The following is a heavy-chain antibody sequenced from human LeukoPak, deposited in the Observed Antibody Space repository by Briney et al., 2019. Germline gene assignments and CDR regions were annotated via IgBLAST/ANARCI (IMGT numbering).Heavy chain of an antibody. Sequence: ASVKVPCKASEYTLTDYYLHWVRQAPGRGLEWVGWINPHGGGTDYAQTFQGRVTLTRDTSITTAYMELSRLTADDTAVYYCASTFGGSVSYDFYYRGQGTLVTVSS. V-gene: IGHV1-2*02. J-gene: IGHJ4*02. CDR2: INPHGGGT. CDR1: EYTLTDYY. CDR3: ASTFGGSVSYDFYY. D-gene: IGHD3-10*01.